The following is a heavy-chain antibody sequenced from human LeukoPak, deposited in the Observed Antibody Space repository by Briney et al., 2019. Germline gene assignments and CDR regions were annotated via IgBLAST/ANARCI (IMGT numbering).Heavy chain of an antibody. D-gene: IGHD6-19*01. CDR2: GNPNSGGT. V-gene: IGHV1-2*02. CDR3: ARVGYSSAWSNFDY. CDR1: GYTFTTYD. Sequence: ASVKVSCTASGYTFTTYDISWVRQAPGQGLEWMGWGNPNSGGTNYAQKVQGRVTLTWDTSISTACMELSSLTSDDTAVYFCARVGYSSAWSNFDYWGQGTLVTVSS. J-gene: IGHJ4*02.